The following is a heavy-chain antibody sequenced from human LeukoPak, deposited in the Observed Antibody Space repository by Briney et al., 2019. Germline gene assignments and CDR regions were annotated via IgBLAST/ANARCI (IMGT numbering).Heavy chain of an antibody. J-gene: IGHJ6*04. CDR2: IYYSGGT. CDR1: GGSISSYY. V-gene: IGHV4-59*01. Sequence: SETLSLTCTVSGGSISSYYWSWIRQPPGKGLEWIGYIYYSGGTNYNPSLKSRVTISVGTSKNQFSLKLTSVTAADTAVYYCARDAYVSYYYYGMDVWGKGTTVTVSS. CDR3: ARDAYVSYYYYGMDV. D-gene: IGHD3-16*01.